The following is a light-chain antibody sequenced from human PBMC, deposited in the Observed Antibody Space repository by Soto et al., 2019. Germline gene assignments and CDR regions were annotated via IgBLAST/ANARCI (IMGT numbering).Light chain of an antibody. V-gene: IGKV3-15*01. Sequence: EIVMTQSPAPLSVSPGEGDTLSCQASQNVYNNLAWYQQRPGQPPRLLIYDASTRATGISARFSGSGYGTEFTLTISSLQSEDFAVYFCQQCRNWPLTFGGGTKVDIK. CDR1: QNVYNN. CDR2: DAS. CDR3: QQCRNWPLT. J-gene: IGKJ4*01.